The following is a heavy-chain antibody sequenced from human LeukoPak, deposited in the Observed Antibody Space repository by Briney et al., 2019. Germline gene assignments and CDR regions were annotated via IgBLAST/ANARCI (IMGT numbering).Heavy chain of an antibody. CDR3: AAKDTAMVRVDY. Sequence: PGGSLRLSCAASGFTFSSYSMNWVCQAPGKGLEWVSSISSSSSYIYYADSVKGRFTISRDNAKNSLYLQMNSLRAEDTAVYYCAAKDTAMVRVDYWGQGTLVTVSS. CDR1: GFTFSSYS. V-gene: IGHV3-21*01. CDR2: ISSSSSYI. D-gene: IGHD5-18*01. J-gene: IGHJ4*02.